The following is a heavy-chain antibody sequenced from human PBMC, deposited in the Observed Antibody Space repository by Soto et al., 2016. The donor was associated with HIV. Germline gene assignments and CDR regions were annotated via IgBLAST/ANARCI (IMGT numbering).Heavy chain of an antibody. D-gene: IGHD3-9*01. J-gene: IGHJ4*02. CDR1: GFIFNTYW. Sequence: EVQLVESGGGLVQPGGSLRLSCAASGFIFNTYWMHWVRQAPGKGLVWVSRINSDGNETNYADSVKGRFTISRDNAKNTVYLQMNSLRAEDTAVYYCVRGRYFDWLPLDYWGQGTLVIVSS. CDR2: INSDGNET. V-gene: IGHV3-74*01. CDR3: VRGRYFDWLPLDY.